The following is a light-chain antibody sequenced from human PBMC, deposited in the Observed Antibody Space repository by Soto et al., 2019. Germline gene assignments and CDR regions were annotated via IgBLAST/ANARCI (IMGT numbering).Light chain of an antibody. J-gene: IGKJ1*01. V-gene: IGKV1-8*01. Sequence: AIRMTQSPSSISAFTGDRVTITCRASQPISTYLAWYQQKPGTAPTLLIYAASTLQSGVPSRFSGSGSGTDYTLTISCLQSEDFSIYFCQQYYTYPLAFGQGTKVEIK. CDR3: QQYYTYPLA. CDR2: AAS. CDR1: QPISTY.